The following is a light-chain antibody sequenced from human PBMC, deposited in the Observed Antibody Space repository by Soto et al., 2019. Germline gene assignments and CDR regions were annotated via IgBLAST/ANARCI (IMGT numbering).Light chain of an antibody. CDR3: ATYAGSMNWV. J-gene: IGLJ3*02. CDR2: EVS. V-gene: IGLV2-8*01. Sequence: QSALTQPPSASGSPGQSVTISCTGTSSDVGGYNYVSWYQQHPGKAPTLMVFEVSKRPSGVPDRFSGSKSGNTASLTVSGLQAEDEADYYCATYAGSMNWVFGGGTKVAVL. CDR1: SSDVGGYNY.